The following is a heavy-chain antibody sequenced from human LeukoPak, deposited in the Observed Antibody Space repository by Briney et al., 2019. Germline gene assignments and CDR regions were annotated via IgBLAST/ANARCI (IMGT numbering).Heavy chain of an antibody. Sequence: ASVKVSCKASGYTFTSYAMNWVRQAPGQGLEWMGWINTNTGNPTYAQGFTGRFVFSLDTSVSTAYLQISSLKAEDTAVYYCARDIAVWFGELIPLDPLNWFDPWGQGTLVTVSS. J-gene: IGHJ5*02. CDR1: GYTFTSYA. D-gene: IGHD3-10*01. CDR2: INTNTGNP. CDR3: ARDIAVWFGELIPLDPLNWFDP. V-gene: IGHV7-4-1*02.